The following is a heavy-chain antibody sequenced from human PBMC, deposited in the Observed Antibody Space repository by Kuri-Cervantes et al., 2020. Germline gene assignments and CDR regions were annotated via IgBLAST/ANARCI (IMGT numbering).Heavy chain of an antibody. CDR3: AGSMTTAPYLGY. V-gene: IGHV1-18*01. CDR2: VIAYNGDT. CDR1: GYTFIGYG. J-gene: IGHJ4*02. Sequence: ASVKVSCKASGYTFIGYGISWVRQAPGQGLEWMGWVIAYNGDTKYVESLQGRVTMTRDKSTNTDYMELRRLRSDDTAVYYCAGSMTTAPYLGYWGQGTLVTVSS. D-gene: IGHD3-16*01.